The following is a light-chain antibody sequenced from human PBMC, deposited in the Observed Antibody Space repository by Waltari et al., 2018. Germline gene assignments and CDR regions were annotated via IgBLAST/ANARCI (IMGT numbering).Light chain of an antibody. CDR3: QQYNNWPPYT. J-gene: IGKJ2*01. CDR1: QNIASN. V-gene: IGKV3-15*01. Sequence: DTVMTQSPATLSVSPGESATLSCRASQNIASNLAWYQQKPGQAPRLLIYDASTRATGIPVRFSGSRSGTEFTLTISSLQSEDFAVYYCQQYNNWPPYTFGQGTKLEI. CDR2: DAS.